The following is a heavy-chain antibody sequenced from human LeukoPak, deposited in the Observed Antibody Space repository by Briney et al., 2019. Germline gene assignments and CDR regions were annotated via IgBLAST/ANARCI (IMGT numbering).Heavy chain of an antibody. V-gene: IGHV4-38-2*02. D-gene: IGHD2-8*02. CDR2: IYYTGST. J-gene: IGHJ4*02. CDR3: VRDCVSASCYGWVGDDY. CDR1: GYSISSGYY. Sequence: KPSETLSLTCTVSGYSISSGYYWGWIRQPPGRGLEWIGSIYYTGSTYYNPSLKSRVTISVDTSKNQFSLRLNSVTAADTAVYYCVRDCVSASCYGWVGDDYWGQGTLVTVSS.